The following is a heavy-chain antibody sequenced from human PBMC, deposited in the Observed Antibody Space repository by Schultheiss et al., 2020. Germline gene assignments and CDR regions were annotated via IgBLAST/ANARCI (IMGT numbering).Heavy chain of an antibody. CDR1: GFTFSSYA. CDR2: ISYDGSNK. CDR3: ARDGVAPGLDY. J-gene: IGHJ4*02. D-gene: IGHD3-16*01. Sequence: GGSLRLSCAASGFTFSSYAMHWVRQAPGKGLEWVAVISYDGSNKYYADSVKGRFTISRDNSKNTLYLQMNSLRAEDTAVYYCARDGVAPGLDYWGQGTLVTVSS. V-gene: IGHV3-30-3*01.